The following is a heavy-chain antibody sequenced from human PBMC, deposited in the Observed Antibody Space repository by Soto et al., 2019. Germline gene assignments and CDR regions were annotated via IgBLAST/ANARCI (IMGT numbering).Heavy chain of an antibody. D-gene: IGHD3-10*01. CDR1: GFTFSSYS. V-gene: IGHV3-48*01. CDR3: ARDRIYDGEGY. J-gene: IGHJ4*02. Sequence: EVQLVESGGGLVQPGGSLRLSCAASGFTFSSYSMNWVRQAPGKGLEWVSYISSSSSTIYYADSVKGRFTISRDNAKNSLYLQMNSLRAEDTAVYYCARDRIYDGEGYWGQGTLVTVSS. CDR2: ISSSSSTI.